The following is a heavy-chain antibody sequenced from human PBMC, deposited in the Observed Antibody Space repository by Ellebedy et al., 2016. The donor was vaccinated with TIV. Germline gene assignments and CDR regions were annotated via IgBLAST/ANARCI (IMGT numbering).Heavy chain of an antibody. V-gene: IGHV3-23*01. Sequence: GESLKISCAASGFTFSSYAMSWVRQAPGKGLEWVSAISWSGGSTYYADAVKGRFTISRDNAKNSLYLQMNSLRAEDKAVYYCARDPQYYFDYWGQGTLVTVSS. CDR1: GFTFSSYA. J-gene: IGHJ4*02. CDR3: ARDPQYYFDY. CDR2: ISWSGGST.